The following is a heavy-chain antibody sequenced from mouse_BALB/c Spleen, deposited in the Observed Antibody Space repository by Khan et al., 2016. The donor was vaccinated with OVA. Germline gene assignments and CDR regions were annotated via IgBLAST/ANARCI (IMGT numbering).Heavy chain of an antibody. CDR1: GYSITSEYA. D-gene: IGHD2-4*01. J-gene: IGHJ3*01. CDR2: IDYSGNT. CDR3: ARKDYYDYDPFPY. Sequence: EVQLVETGPGLVKPSLSLSLTCTVTGYSITSEYAWNWIRQFPGNKLEWMGYIDYSGNTGFNPSLKSRTSITRDTFKNQFFLQLNSVTAEDTATYYCARKDYYDYDPFPYWGQGTLVTVSA. V-gene: IGHV3-2*02.